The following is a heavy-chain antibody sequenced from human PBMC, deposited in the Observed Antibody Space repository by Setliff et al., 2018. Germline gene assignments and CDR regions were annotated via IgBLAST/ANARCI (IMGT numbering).Heavy chain of an antibody. CDR3: VRDRPYSGYDFDY. D-gene: IGHD5-12*01. Sequence: SVKVSCKASGGTFSSYAINWVRQAPGQGLEWMGGIIPIFGTANYAQKFQGRVTITADKSTSTAYMELSSLRVEDTAVYYCVRDRPYSGYDFDYWGQGRLVTVSS. CDR2: IIPIFGTA. V-gene: IGHV1-69*06. J-gene: IGHJ4*02. CDR1: GGTFSSYA.